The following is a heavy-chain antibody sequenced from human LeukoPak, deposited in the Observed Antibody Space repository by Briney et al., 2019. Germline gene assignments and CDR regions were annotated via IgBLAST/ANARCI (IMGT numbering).Heavy chain of an antibody. V-gene: IGHV4-34*01. CDR3: ARGGCSGGSCSSDFDY. J-gene: IGHJ4*02. D-gene: IGHD2-15*01. CDR1: GGSFRGYY. Sequence: SETLSLTCAVYGGSFRGYYWSWIRQPPGKGLEWIGEINHSGSTNYNPSLKSRVTISVDTSKNQFSLKLSSVTAADTAVYYCARGGCSGGSCSSDFDYWGQGTLVTVSS. CDR2: INHSGST.